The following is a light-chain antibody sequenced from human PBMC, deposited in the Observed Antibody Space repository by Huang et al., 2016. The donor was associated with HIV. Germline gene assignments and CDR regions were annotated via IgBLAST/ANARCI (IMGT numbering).Light chain of an antibody. Sequence: EIVMTQSPATLSVSPGERATLSCRASQSVSSNLAWYQQKPGQAPRLLIYAASTRANGSPAMFSGSGSGTEFTLTISSLQSEDFAVYYCQQYNNWPRTFGQGTKVEIK. J-gene: IGKJ1*01. CDR2: AAS. CDR3: QQYNNWPRT. CDR1: QSVSSN. V-gene: IGKV3-15*01.